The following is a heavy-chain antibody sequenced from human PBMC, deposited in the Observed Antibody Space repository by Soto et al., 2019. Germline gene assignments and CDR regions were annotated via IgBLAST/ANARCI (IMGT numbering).Heavy chain of an antibody. D-gene: IGHD5-18*01. CDR3: ARITVDTYMINRFDP. V-gene: IGHV4-61*08. Sequence: SETLSLTCTVSGGSVSSGDYYWSWIRQPPGKGLEWIGYIYYSGSTNYNPSLKSRVSISLDTSKNQFSLRLTSVTAADTAVYYCARITVDTYMINRFDPWGQGTLVTVSS. J-gene: IGHJ5*02. CDR2: IYYSGST. CDR1: GGSVSSGDYY.